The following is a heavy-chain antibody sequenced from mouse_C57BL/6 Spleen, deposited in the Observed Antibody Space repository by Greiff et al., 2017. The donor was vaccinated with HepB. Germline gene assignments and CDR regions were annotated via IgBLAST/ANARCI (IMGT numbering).Heavy chain of an antibody. V-gene: IGHV5-4*03. J-gene: IGHJ1*03. CDR2: ISDGGSYT. CDR1: GFTFSSYA. Sequence: DVKLVESGGGLVKPGGSLKLSCAASGFTFSSYAMSWVRQTPEKRLEWVATISDGGSYTYYPDNVKGRFTISRDNAKNNLYLQMSHLKSEDTAMYYCARPHWYFDVWGTGTTVTVSS. CDR3: ARPHWYFDV.